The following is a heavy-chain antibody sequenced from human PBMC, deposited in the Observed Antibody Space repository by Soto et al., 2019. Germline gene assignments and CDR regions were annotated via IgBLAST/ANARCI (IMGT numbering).Heavy chain of an antibody. Sequence: EVQLAESGGGLVQVGGSLRLSCVVSGLSFSDHAMNWVRQAPGKGLDWVSYISVDGETIYYADSVKGRFTIPRDNANNSLYLQMNSLRDEDTAVYYSARFALGSHLHDPFAYRGQGTLVTVSS. CDR1: GLSFSDHA. D-gene: IGHD3-16*02. J-gene: IGHJ4*02. V-gene: IGHV3-48*02. CDR2: ISVDGETI. CDR3: ARFALGSHLHDPFAY.